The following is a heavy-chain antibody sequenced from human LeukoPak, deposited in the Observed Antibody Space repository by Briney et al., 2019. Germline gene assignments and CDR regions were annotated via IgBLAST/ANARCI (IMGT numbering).Heavy chain of an antibody. Sequence: SETLSLTCTVSGYSISSGYYWGWIRQPPGKGLEWIGSMFHSGSTNYNPSLMSRVTISLDTSRNQFSLRLSSVTAEDTAVYYCAKDRRPNSYGSSWLDYWGQGTLITVSS. V-gene: IGHV4-38-2*02. CDR2: MFHSGST. CDR3: AKDRRPNSYGSSWLDY. D-gene: IGHD6-13*01. J-gene: IGHJ4*02. CDR1: GYSISSGYY.